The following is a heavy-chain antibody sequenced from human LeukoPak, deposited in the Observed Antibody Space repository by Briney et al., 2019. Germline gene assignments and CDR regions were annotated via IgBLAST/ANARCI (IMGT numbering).Heavy chain of an antibody. V-gene: IGHV3-13*01. CDR2: IGTAGDT. Sequence: GGSLRLPCAASGFTFSSYDMHWVRQATGKGLEWVSAIGTAGDTYYPGSVKGRFTISRENAKNSLYLQMNSLRAGDTAVYYCARASHIVATIAAFDIWGQGTMVTVSS. CDR1: GFTFSSYD. CDR3: ARASHIVATIAAFDI. J-gene: IGHJ3*02. D-gene: IGHD5-12*01.